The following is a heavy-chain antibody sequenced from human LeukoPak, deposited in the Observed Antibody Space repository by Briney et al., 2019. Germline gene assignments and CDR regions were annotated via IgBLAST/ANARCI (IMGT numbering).Heavy chain of an antibody. V-gene: IGHV4-59*01. CDR1: GGSISSYY. J-gene: IGHJ6*02. Sequence: SETLSLTCTVSGGSISSYYWSWIRQPPGKGLEWIGYIYYSGSTNYNPSLKSRVTISVDTSKYQFSLKLSSVTAADTAVYYCARSGRYYYDSSGYYFYYYYGMDVWGQGTTVTVSS. CDR2: IYYSGST. CDR3: ARSGRYYYDSSGYYFYYYYGMDV. D-gene: IGHD3-22*01.